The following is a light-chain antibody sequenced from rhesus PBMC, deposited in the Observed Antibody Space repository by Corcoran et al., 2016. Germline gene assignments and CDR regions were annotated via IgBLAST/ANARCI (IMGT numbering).Light chain of an antibody. CDR1: QGICTY. J-gene: IGKJ2*01. CDR3: LKYNSDPYS. Sequence: DIQMTQSPSSLSASVGDRVTITCTASQGICTYLNLYQQKPGKAPKRLIYAASILKSGVTSRFSGSGSGTDFTLTISSLQPEEFATYYCLKYNSDPYSFGQGTKVEIK. V-gene: IGKV1-43*02. CDR2: AAS.